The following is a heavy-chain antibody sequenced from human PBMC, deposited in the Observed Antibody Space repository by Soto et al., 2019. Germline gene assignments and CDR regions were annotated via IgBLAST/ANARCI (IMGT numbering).Heavy chain of an antibody. CDR3: ATAVRSSSPHY. J-gene: IGHJ4*02. Sequence: EVQLLESGGGLVQPGGSLRLSCAASGFTFSTYWMSWLRQAPGKGLEWVANINPDGSDKYYVDSAKGRFTISRDNAKNSMYLQLNSLRDEDTAVFYCATAVRSSSPHYWGQGTLVTVSS. V-gene: IGHV3-7*03. CDR2: INPDGSDK. CDR1: GFTFSTYW. D-gene: IGHD6-13*01.